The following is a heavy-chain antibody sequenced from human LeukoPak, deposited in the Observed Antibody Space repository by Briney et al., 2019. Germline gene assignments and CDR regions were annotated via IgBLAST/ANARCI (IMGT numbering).Heavy chain of an antibody. V-gene: IGHV4-59*01. CDR3: ARVGGSSRRYFDY. CDR2: IYYSGST. CDR1: GGSISSYY. Sequence: SETLSLTCTVSGGSISSYYWGWIRQPPGKGLEWIGYIYYSGSTNYNPSLKSRVTISVDTSKNQFSLKLSSVTAADTAVYYCARVGGSSRRYFDYWGQGTLVTVSS. J-gene: IGHJ4*02. D-gene: IGHD6-13*01.